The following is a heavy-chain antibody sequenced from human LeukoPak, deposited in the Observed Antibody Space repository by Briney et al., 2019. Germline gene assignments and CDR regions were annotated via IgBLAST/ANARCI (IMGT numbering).Heavy chain of an antibody. Sequence: GGSLRLSCAASGFTFDDYAMHWVRQAPGKGLEWVSGISWNSGSIGYADSVKGRFTISRDNAKNSLYLQMNSLRAEDMALYYCAKDISRIAGGGWGAFDIWGQGTMVTVSS. D-gene: IGHD6-13*01. CDR2: ISWNSGSI. V-gene: IGHV3-9*03. J-gene: IGHJ3*02. CDR3: AKDISRIAGGGWGAFDI. CDR1: GFTFDDYA.